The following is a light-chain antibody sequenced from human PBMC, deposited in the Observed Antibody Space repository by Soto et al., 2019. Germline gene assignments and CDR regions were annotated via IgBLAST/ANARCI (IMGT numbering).Light chain of an antibody. J-gene: IGLJ2*01. V-gene: IGLV1-51*02. CDR3: GTWDSSLNAFV. CDR1: SSNIGKNY. Sequence: QSVLTQPPSVSAAPGQKVTISSSGSSSNIGKNYVSWYQQFPGTAPKLLIYKNNQRPSGIPDRFSGSKSGTSATLGITGLQTGDEADYYCGTWDSSLNAFVFGGGTKVTVL. CDR2: KNN.